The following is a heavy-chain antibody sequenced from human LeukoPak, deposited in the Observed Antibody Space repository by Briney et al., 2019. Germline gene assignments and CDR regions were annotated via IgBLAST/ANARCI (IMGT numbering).Heavy chain of an antibody. CDR1: GFTFDDHG. CDR2: INSDGSST. D-gene: IGHD3-10*01. V-gene: IGHV3-74*01. Sequence: GGSLRLSCAASGFTFDDHGMSWVRQAPGRGLVWVSRINSDGSSTSYADSVKGRFTISRDNAKNTLYLQMNSLRAEDTAVYYCARDLLGDPSMDVWGKGTTVTISS. J-gene: IGHJ6*04. CDR3: ARDLLGDPSMDV.